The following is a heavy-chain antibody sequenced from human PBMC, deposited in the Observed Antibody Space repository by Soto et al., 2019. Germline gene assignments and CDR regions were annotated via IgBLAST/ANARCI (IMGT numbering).Heavy chain of an antibody. CDR2: IKQDESRK. D-gene: IGHD3-22*01. CDR1: GFSLSNYW. Sequence: EVQLVESGGGLVQPGESLRHTCAASGFSLSNYWMTWVRQAPGKGLEWVANIKQDESRKSYLDSVRGRFTISRDNARNSLYLQMNSLRAEDTALYYCARDVSPGDSTYYLDAFDIWGQGTMVTVSS. CDR3: ARDVSPGDSTYYLDAFDI. J-gene: IGHJ3*02. V-gene: IGHV3-7*05.